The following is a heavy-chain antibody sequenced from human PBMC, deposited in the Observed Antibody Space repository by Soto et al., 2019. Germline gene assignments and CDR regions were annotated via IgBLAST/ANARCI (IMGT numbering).Heavy chain of an antibody. D-gene: IGHD5-12*01. V-gene: IGHV4-31*03. CDR1: GGSISSGGYY. CDR2: IYYSGST. CDR3: ATYYSGYPQIIDY. J-gene: IGHJ4*02. Sequence: QVQLQESGPGLVKPSQTLSLTCTVSGGSISSGGYYWSWIRQHPGKGLGWIGYIYYSGSTYYNPSLKSRVTFSVVTSKFEFSLKLSSVTAADTAVYYCATYYSGYPQIIDYWGQGTLVTVSS.